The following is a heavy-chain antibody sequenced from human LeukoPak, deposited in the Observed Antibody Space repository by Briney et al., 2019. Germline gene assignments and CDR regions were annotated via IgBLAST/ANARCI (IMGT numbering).Heavy chain of an antibody. Sequence: PGGSLRLSCAASGFTVSSNYMNWVRQAPGRGLEWVAFLYGGGSTYYADSVKGRFTISRDNSKNTLYLQMNSLRAEDTAVYYCASAGGSFRFEWYFDLWGRGTLVTASS. D-gene: IGHD3-16*01. J-gene: IGHJ2*01. CDR2: LYGGGST. CDR3: ASAGGSFRFEWYFDL. CDR1: GFTVSSNY. V-gene: IGHV3-66*01.